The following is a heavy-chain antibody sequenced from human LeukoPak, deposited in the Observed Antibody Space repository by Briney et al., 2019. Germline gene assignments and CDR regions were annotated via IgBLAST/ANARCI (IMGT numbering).Heavy chain of an antibody. D-gene: IGHD3-22*01. Sequence: SPSETLPLTCTVSGGSISSYYWSWIRQPPGKGLEWIGYIYYSGSTNYNPSLKSRVTISVDTSKNQFSLKLSSVTAADTAVYYCAREDSSGYFYYFDYWGQGTLVTVSS. CDR2: IYYSGST. CDR3: AREDSSGYFYYFDY. CDR1: GGSISSYY. V-gene: IGHV4-59*01. J-gene: IGHJ4*02.